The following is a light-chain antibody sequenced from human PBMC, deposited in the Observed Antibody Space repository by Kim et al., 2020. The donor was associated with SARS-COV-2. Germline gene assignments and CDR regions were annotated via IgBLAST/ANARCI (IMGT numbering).Light chain of an antibody. Sequence: SVSPGQTASITCSGDELGDKYVCWYQQRPGQSLVLVIYQHNRRPSGIPQRFSGSNSGNTATLTISGTQAMDEADYYCQAWDSSTVVFGGGTQLTVL. CDR3: QAWDSSTVV. CDR2: QHN. V-gene: IGLV3-1*01. J-gene: IGLJ2*01. CDR1: ELGDKY.